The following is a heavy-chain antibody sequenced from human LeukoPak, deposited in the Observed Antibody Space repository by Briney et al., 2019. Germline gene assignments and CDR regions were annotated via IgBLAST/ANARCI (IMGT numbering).Heavy chain of an antibody. CDR3: ARGIIAVAGTVDY. V-gene: IGHV3-48*03. J-gene: IGHJ4*02. CDR2: ISSSGSTI. D-gene: IGHD6-19*01. Sequence: GRSLRLSCAASGFTFGDYAMHWVRQAPGKGLEWVSYISSSGSTIYYADSVKGRFTISRDNAKNSLYLQMNSLRAEDTAVYYCARGIIAVAGTVDYWGQGTLVTVSS. CDR1: GFTFGDYA.